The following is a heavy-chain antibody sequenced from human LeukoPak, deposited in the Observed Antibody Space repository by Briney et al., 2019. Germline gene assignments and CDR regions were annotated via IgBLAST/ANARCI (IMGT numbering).Heavy chain of an antibody. Sequence: GGSLRLSCAASGFTFSSYAMSWVRQAPGKGLEWVSAISGSGGSTYYADSVKGRFTISRDNAKNTLYLQMNSLRAEDTAVYYCASEPATRYYYDSSGYDPGGYWGQGTLVTVSS. V-gene: IGHV3-23*01. J-gene: IGHJ4*02. CDR3: ASEPATRYYYDSSGYDPGGY. D-gene: IGHD3-22*01. CDR2: ISGSGGST. CDR1: GFTFSSYA.